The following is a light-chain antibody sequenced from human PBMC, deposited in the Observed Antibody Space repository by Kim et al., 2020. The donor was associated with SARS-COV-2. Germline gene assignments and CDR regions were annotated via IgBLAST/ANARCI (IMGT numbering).Light chain of an antibody. Sequence: EIVLTQSPGTLSLSPGERATLSCRASQSVSNNYLAWYQQKPGQAPRLLIYDASSRATGIPDRFSGSGSGTDFTLTISRLEPEDFAVYYCKQYGSSLFTFGPGTKVDIK. V-gene: IGKV3-20*01. CDR3: KQYGSSLFT. CDR1: QSVSNNY. CDR2: DAS. J-gene: IGKJ3*01.